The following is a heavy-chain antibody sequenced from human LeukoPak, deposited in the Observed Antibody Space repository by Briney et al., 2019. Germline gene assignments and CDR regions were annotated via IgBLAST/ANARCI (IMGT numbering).Heavy chain of an antibody. CDR1: GGSISSSNW. D-gene: IGHD6-13*01. J-gene: IGHJ6*02. CDR3: SSWPEYYYYGMDV. Sequence: SETPSLTCAVSGGSISSSNWWSWVRQPPGKGLEWIGEIYHSGSTNYNPSLKSRVTISVDKSKNQFSLKLSSVTAADTAVYYCSSWPEYYYYGMDVWGQGTTVTVSS. V-gene: IGHV4-4*02. CDR2: IYHSGST.